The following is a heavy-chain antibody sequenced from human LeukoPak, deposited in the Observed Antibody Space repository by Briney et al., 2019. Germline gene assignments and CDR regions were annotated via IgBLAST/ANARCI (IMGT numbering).Heavy chain of an antibody. Sequence: KTSETLSLTCTVSGGSISSGGYYWSWIRQHPGKGLEWIGYIYYSGSTYYNPSLKSRVTISVDTSKNQFSLKLSSVTAADTAVYYCASLFGDYSWFDPWGQGTLVTVSS. D-gene: IGHD4-17*01. J-gene: IGHJ5*02. CDR1: GGSISSGGYY. CDR3: ASLFGDYSWFDP. CDR2: IYYSGST. V-gene: IGHV4-31*03.